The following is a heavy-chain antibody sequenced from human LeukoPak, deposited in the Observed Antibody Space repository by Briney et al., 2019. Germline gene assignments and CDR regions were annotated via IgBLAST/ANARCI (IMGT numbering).Heavy chain of an antibody. CDR1: GGSISSGGYS. CDR3: ARDREAVAPYYYYGMDV. D-gene: IGHD6-19*01. CDR2: IYHSGST. J-gene: IGHJ6*02. Sequence: SQTLSLTCAVSGGSISSGGYSWSWIRQPPGKGLEWIGYIYHSGSTNYNPSLKSRVTISVDKSKNQFSLKLSSVTAADTAVYYCARDREAVAPYYYYGMDVWGQGTTVTVSS. V-gene: IGHV4-30-2*01.